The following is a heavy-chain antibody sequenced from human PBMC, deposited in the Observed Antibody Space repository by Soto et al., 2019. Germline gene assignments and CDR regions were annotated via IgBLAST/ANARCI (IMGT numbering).Heavy chain of an antibody. CDR2: ISAYNGNT. D-gene: IGHD3-10*01. Sequence: QVQLVQSGAEVKKPGASVKVSCKASGYTFTSYGISWVRQAPGQGLEWMGWISAYNGNTNYAQKLQGRVTMTTDTYTSTAYMELRSRRSDDTAVYYCARGGGYYGSGRIYYYGMDVWGQGTTVTVSS. CDR1: GYTFTSYG. CDR3: ARGGGYYGSGRIYYYGMDV. V-gene: IGHV1-18*04. J-gene: IGHJ6*02.